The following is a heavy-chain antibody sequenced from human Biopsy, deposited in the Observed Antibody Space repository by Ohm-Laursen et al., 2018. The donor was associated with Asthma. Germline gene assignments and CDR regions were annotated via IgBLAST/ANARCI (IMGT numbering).Heavy chain of an antibody. V-gene: IGHV3-9*01. Sequence: SPRLSCTASGFTFDDYAMHWVRQAPGKGLEWVSGISWNSGSIGYADSVKGRFTISRDNAKNSLYLQMNSLRAEDTALYYCAKGEWELLEANFDYWGQGTLVTVSS. D-gene: IGHD1-26*01. CDR3: AKGEWELLEANFDY. CDR2: ISWNSGSI. J-gene: IGHJ4*02. CDR1: GFTFDDYA.